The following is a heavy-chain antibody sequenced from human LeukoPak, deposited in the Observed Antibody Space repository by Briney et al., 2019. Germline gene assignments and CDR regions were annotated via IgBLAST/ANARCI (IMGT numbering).Heavy chain of an antibody. CDR1: GGSISGYY. CDR3: ARISVTGWFDP. J-gene: IGHJ5*02. CDR2: IYYSGST. D-gene: IGHD1-14*01. V-gene: IGHV4-59*01. Sequence: PSETLSLTCTVSGGSISGYYWSWIRQPPGKGLEWIGYIYYSGSTNYNPSLKSRVTISVDTSKNQFSLKLRSVTAADTAVYYCARISVTGWFDPWGQGTLVTVSS.